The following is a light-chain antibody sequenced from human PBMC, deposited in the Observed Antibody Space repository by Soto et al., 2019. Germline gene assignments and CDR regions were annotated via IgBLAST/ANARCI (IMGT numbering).Light chain of an antibody. CDR3: QQYHSYSPQT. Sequence: DIHMTQSPSTLSASVGARFTITCRSSVSISSWLAWYQQKPGKAPKLLIYDASSLESGVPSRFSGSGSGTEFTLTISSLQPDDFATYYSQQYHSYSPQTFGQGTKVDIK. CDR2: DAS. V-gene: IGKV1-5*01. J-gene: IGKJ1*01. CDR1: VSISSW.